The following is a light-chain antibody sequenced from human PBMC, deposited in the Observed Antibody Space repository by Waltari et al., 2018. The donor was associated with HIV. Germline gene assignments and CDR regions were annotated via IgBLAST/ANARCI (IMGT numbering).Light chain of an antibody. CDR1: SSDVGGYNY. J-gene: IGLJ1*01. CDR2: DVS. V-gene: IGLV2-14*01. CDR3: SSYTSSSTLYV. Sequence: QSALTQPASVSGSPGQSITISCTGTSSDVGGYNYVSWYQQHPGKAPKPMIYDVSKRPSGVSNRVSGSKSGNTASLTISGLQAEDEADYYCSSYTSSSTLYVFGTGTKVTVL.